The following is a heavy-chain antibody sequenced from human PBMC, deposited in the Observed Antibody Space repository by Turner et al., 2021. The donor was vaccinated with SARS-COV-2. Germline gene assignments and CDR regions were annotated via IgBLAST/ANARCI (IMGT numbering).Heavy chain of an antibody. CDR3: ARVLRTYYYDSSGYYPGAVDY. D-gene: IGHD3-22*01. CDR1: GFTFSRYS. CDR2: ISSSSSYI. Sequence: EVQLVASGGGLVQPGGSLRLSCAASGFTFSRYSINWGRQAPGKGLEWVSSISSSSSYIYYADSVKGRFTISRDNAKNSLYLQMNSLRAEDTAVYYCARVLRTYYYDSSGYYPGAVDYWGQGTLVTVSS. V-gene: IGHV3-21*01. J-gene: IGHJ4*02.